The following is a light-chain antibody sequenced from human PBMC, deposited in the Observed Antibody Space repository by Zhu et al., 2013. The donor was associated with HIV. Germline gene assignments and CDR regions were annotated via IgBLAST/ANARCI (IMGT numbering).Light chain of an antibody. CDR1: QSISNF. CDR3: QQSYSTLFT. Sequence: DTQVTQSPSSLSASVGDRVTITCRASQSISNFLNWYQQKPGKAPKLLIYAASSLQSGVPSRFSGSGSGTDFTLTISSLQPEDFATYYCQQSYSTLFTFGPGTKVDIK. V-gene: IGKV1-39*01. J-gene: IGKJ3*01. CDR2: AAS.